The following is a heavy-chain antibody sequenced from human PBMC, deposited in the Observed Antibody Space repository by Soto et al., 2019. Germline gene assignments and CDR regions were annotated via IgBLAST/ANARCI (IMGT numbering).Heavy chain of an antibody. Sequence: QVQLQQWGAGLLKPSETLSLTCAVYGGSFNGYYWTWIRQPPGKGPEWIGDINHSGSTNYNPSLKSRVTISVDTSKNRFSLNLRSVTAADMAVFYCARAPDKYYFDSWGQGTLVTVSS. CDR2: INHSGST. CDR1: GGSFNGYY. V-gene: IGHV4-34*01. CDR3: ARAPDKYYFDS. J-gene: IGHJ4*02.